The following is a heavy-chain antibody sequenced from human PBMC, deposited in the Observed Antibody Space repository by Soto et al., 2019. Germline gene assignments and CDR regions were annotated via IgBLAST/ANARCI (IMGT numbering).Heavy chain of an antibody. V-gene: IGHV1-2*02. CDR1: GYTFTGYY. D-gene: IGHD3-9*01. CDR3: ARDTAYYYFLPGYRLLYYYYCLDV. Sequence: VSEKVSCKASGYTFTGYYMHWVRQAAGQGVEWMGWIDPNRGCIHCAQYCQGSVSITTVTSISTVYIELSRLRSSVTAVYYSARDTAYYYFLPGYRLLYYYYCLDVWGQGTTVTVSS. J-gene: IGHJ6*02. CDR2: IDPNRGCI.